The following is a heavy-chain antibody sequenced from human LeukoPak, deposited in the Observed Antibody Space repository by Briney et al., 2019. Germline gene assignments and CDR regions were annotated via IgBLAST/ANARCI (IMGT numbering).Heavy chain of an antibody. CDR1: GFTFSSYA. Sequence: PGRSLRLSCAASGFTFSSYAMSWVRQAPGKGLEWVSAISGSGGSTYYADSVKGRFTISRDNSKNTLYLQMNSLRAEDTAVYYCAKTGLPFWSGYWGVLFDYWGQGTLVTVSS. J-gene: IGHJ4*01. CDR3: AKTGLPFWSGYWGVLFDY. D-gene: IGHD3-3*01. CDR2: ISGSGGST. V-gene: IGHV3-23*01.